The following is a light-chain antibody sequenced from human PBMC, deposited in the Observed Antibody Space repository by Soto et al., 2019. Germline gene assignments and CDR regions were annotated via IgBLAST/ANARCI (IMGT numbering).Light chain of an antibody. V-gene: IGKV3-20*01. CDR3: QQYGNFPYT. Sequence: VLTPSTGALSLSRVERANLSCRARRSVPSDWLAWYRHKPGQAPGLLIYGASSRDTGVPDRVSGSGSGTDFTLTINCLQPEDFAVYYCQQYGNFPYTFGEGTKVDIK. CDR1: RSVPSDW. CDR2: GAS. J-gene: IGKJ2*01.